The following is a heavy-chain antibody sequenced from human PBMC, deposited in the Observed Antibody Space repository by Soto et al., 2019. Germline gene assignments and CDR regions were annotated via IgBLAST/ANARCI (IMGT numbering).Heavy chain of an antibody. J-gene: IGHJ4*02. Sequence: QVQLVESGGGVVQPGRSLRLSCAASGFTFSSYAMHWVRQAPGKGLEWVAVITYDGSNKYYADSVKGRFTISRDNSKNTLYRQMNSLRAEDRAVYYCERPGDGGYASFDYWGQGTLVTVSS. CDR2: ITYDGSNK. CDR1: GFTFSSYA. V-gene: IGHV3-30-3*01. CDR3: ERPGDGGYASFDY. D-gene: IGHD5-12*01.